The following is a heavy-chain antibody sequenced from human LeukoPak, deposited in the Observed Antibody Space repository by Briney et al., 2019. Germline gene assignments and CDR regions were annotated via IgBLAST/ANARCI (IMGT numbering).Heavy chain of an antibody. CDR2: IYYSGST. D-gene: IGHD2-2*02. J-gene: IGHJ4*02. V-gene: IGHV4-39*01. CDR3: ASSPGGYCSVTSCYTEGRFDY. CDR1: GGSISSSTYY. Sequence: SETLSLTCSVSGGSISSSTYYWVWIRQPPGKGLEWIGSIYYSGSTYYNPSLKSRGTISVDTSKNQFSLKLSSVTAADTAVYYCASSPGGYCSVTSCYTEGRFDYWGQGTLVTVSS.